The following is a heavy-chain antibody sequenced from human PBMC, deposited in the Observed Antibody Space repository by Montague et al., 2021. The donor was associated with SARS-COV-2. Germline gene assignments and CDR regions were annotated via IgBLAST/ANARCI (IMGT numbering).Heavy chain of an antibody. D-gene: IGHD3-3*01. CDR2: IYYSGST. CDR3: ARKTSRGLTIFGVVTASYCFDY. Sequence: SDTLSLSRTVSGGSISSSSYFWGWIRQPPGRGLEWIGSIYYSGSTYYNPSLKSRVTISVDTSKNQFSLKLSSVTAADTAVFYCARKTSRGLTIFGVVTASYCFDYWGQGTLVTVSS. V-gene: IGHV4-39*01. J-gene: IGHJ4*02. CDR1: GGSISSSSYF.